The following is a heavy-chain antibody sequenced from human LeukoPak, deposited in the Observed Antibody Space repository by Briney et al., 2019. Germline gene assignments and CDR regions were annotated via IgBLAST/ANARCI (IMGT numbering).Heavy chain of an antibody. CDR3: ARRNYGGNSAVGYDY. CDR2: IYYSGST. CDR1: GGSISSSSYY. Sequence: PSETLSLTCTVSGGSISSSSYYWGWIRQPPGKGLEWIGSIYYSGSTYYNPSLKSRVTISVDTSKNQFSLKLSSVTAADTAVYYCARRNYGGNSAVGYDYWGQGTLVTVSS. D-gene: IGHD4-23*01. V-gene: IGHV4-39*01. J-gene: IGHJ4*02.